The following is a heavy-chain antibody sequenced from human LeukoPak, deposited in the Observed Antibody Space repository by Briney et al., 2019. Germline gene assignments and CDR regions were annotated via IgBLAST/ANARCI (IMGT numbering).Heavy chain of an antibody. CDR2: ISGSGGDT. D-gene: IGHD1-26*01. J-gene: IGHJ4*02. CDR3: AKKGATTGDFDY. Sequence: PGGSLRLSCAASGFTFSNFLMTWVRQAPGKGPEWVSAISGSGGDTYYADSVKGRFTISRDNSKNTLYLQMNSLRAEDTAVYYCAKKGATTGDFDYWGQGTLSPSPQ. CDR1: GFTFSNFL. V-gene: IGHV3-23*01.